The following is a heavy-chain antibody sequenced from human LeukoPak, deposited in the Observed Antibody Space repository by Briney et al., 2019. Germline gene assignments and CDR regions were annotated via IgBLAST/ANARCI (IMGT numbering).Heavy chain of an antibody. CDR1: GFTFSSYA. J-gene: IGHJ3*02. CDR3: ASPGGTHYYDSSGYGAFDI. Sequence: GGSLRLSRAASGFTFSSYAMHWIRQAPGKGLEWVAVISYDGSNKYYADSVKGRFTISRDNSKNTLYLQMNSLRAEDTAVYYCASPGGTHYYDSSGYGAFDIWGQGTMVTVSS. D-gene: IGHD3-22*01. V-gene: IGHV3-30-3*01. CDR2: ISYDGSNK.